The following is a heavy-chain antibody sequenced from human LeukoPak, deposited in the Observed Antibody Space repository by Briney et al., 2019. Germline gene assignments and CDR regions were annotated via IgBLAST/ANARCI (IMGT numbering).Heavy chain of an antibody. J-gene: IGHJ5*02. Sequence: PSETLSLTCAVYGGSFSGYYWSWIRQPPGKGLEWIGYIYYSGSTNYNPSLKSRVTISVDTSKNQFSLKLSSVTAADTAVYNCARDLRAGIAAAGSHRWFDPWGQGTLVTVSS. CDR3: ARDLRAGIAAAGSHRWFDP. V-gene: IGHV4-59*01. D-gene: IGHD6-13*01. CDR1: GGSFSGYY. CDR2: IYYSGST.